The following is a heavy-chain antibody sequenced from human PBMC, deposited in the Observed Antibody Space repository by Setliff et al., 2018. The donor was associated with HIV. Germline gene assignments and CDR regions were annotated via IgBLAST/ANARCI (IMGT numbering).Heavy chain of an antibody. D-gene: IGHD1-26*01. CDR1: GGSISSHY. V-gene: IGHV4-59*11. CDR3: AREAKVGTPYDAFDI. J-gene: IGHJ3*02. CDR2: IYYSGST. Sequence: PSETLSLTCTVSGGSISSHYWSWIRQPPGKGLEWIGYIYYSGSTYYNPSLKSRVTIPVDTSKNQFSLKLSSVTAADTAVYFCAREAKVGTPYDAFDIWGQGTKVTVSS.